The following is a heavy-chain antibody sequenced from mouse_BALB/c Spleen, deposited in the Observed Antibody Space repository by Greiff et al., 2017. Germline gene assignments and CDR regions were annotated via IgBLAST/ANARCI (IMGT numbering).Heavy chain of an antibody. V-gene: IGHV5-6-5*01. CDR1: GFTFSSYA. CDR2: ISSGGST. Sequence: EVMLVESGGGLVKPGGSLKLSCAASGFTFSSYAMSWVRQTPEKRLEWVASISSGGSTYYPDSVKGRFTISRDNARNILYLQMSSLRSEDTAMYYCARGYYYGSSSYYFDYWGQGTTLTVSS. D-gene: IGHD1-1*01. J-gene: IGHJ2*01. CDR3: ARGYYYGSSSYYFDY.